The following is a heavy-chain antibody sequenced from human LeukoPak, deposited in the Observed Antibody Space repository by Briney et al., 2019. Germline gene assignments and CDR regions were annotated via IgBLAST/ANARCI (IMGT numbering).Heavy chain of an antibody. CDR1: GFTFSSYW. CDR2: IKQDGSEK. D-gene: IGHD1-1*01. Sequence: PGGSLRLSCAASGFTFSSYWMSWVRQAPGKGLEWVANIKQDGSEKYYVDSVKGRFTISRDNAKNSLYLQMNSLRAEDTAVYYCARKMLEKRYDAFDIWGQGTMVTVSS. V-gene: IGHV3-7*01. J-gene: IGHJ3*02. CDR3: ARKMLEKRYDAFDI.